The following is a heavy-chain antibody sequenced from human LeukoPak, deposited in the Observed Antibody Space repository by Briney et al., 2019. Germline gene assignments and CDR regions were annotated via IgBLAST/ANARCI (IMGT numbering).Heavy chain of an antibody. J-gene: IGHJ6*02. CDR2: INHSGST. V-gene: IGHV4-34*01. CDR3: ARTGYSSSWYLLYYYGMDV. D-gene: IGHD6-13*01. CDR1: GGSFSGYY. Sequence: SETLSLTCAVYGGSFSGYYWSWIRQPPGKGLEWIGEINHSGSTNYNPSLKSRVTISLDTSKNQFSLKLSSVTAADTAVYYCARTGYSSSWYLLYYYGMDVWGQGTTVTVSS.